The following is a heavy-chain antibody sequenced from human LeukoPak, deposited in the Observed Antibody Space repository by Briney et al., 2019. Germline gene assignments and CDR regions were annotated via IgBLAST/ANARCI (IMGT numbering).Heavy chain of an antibody. CDR1: GYTFTSYD. V-gene: IGHV1-8*01. J-gene: IGHJ4*02. CDR3: ARGCGGRVCSTRHFDF. Sequence: APVKVSCKASGYTFTSYDINWVRQATGQGLEWMGWMNPNSGNTGYAQKFQGRVTMTRNTSISTAYMELSSLRAEDTAVYYCARGCGGRVCSTRHFDFWGQGTLVTVSS. D-gene: IGHD2-15*01. CDR2: MNPNSGNT.